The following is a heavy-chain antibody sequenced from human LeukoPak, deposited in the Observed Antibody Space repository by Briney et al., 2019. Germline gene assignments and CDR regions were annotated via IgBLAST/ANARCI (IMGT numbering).Heavy chain of an antibody. CDR1: RFTFSSYA. CDR3: ARDKGEYYFDY. Sequence: GRSLRLSCAASRFTFSSYAMHWVRQAPGKGLEWEAVISYDGSNKYYADSVKGRFTISRDNSKNTLYLQMNSLRAEDTAVYYCARDKGEYYFDYWGQGTLVTVSS. D-gene: IGHD3-16*01. J-gene: IGHJ4*02. V-gene: IGHV3-30-3*01. CDR2: ISYDGSNK.